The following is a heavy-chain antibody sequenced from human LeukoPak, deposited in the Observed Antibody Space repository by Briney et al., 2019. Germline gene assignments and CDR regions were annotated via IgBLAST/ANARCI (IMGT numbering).Heavy chain of an antibody. D-gene: IGHD1-26*01. V-gene: IGHV1-18*01. CDR1: GYTFTSYG. CDR3: ARTGGRDYYYYYYMDV. Sequence: GASVKVSCKASGYTFTSYGISWVRQAPGQGLEWMGWTSAYNGNTNYAQKLQGRVTMTTDTSTSTAYMELRSLRSDDTAVNYCARTGGRDYYYYYYMDVWGTGTTVTVSS. CDR2: TSAYNGNT. J-gene: IGHJ6*03.